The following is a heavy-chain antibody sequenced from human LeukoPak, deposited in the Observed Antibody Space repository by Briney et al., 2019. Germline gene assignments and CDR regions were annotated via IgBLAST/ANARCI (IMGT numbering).Heavy chain of an antibody. CDR3: ASVWRYSDSSGPHDAFDI. Sequence: SETLSLTCTVSGGSISSYYWSWIRQPPGKGLEWIGYIYYSGSTNYNPSLKSRVTISVDTSKNQFSLKLSSVTAADTAVYYCASVWRYSDSSGPHDAFDIWGQGTMVTVSS. J-gene: IGHJ3*02. CDR1: GGSISSYY. V-gene: IGHV4-59*01. D-gene: IGHD3-22*01. CDR2: IYYSGST.